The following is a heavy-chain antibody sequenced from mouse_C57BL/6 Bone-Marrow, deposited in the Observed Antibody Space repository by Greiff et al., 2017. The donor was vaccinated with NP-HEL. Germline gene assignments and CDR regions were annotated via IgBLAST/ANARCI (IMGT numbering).Heavy chain of an antibody. J-gene: IGHJ4*01. CDR1: GFTFSDYG. V-gene: IGHV5-15*01. CDR3: ARHGSHYYAMDY. CDR2: ISNLAYSI. Sequence: EVKLVESGGGLVQPGGSLKLSCAASGFTFSDYGMAWVRQAPRKGPEWVAFISNLAYSIYYADTVTGRFTLSRENAKNTLYLEMSSLRSEDTAMYYCARHGSHYYAMDYWGQGTSVTVSS. D-gene: IGHD1-1*01.